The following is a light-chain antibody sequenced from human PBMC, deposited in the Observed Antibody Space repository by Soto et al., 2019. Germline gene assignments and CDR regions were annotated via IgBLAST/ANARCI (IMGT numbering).Light chain of an antibody. CDR2: GAS. V-gene: IGKV3D-20*02. CDR3: QQANSFPLT. Sequence: EIVMTQSPATLSVSPGERATLSCRASQTVSSNFLAWYQQRPGQAPRLLIYGASSRAAGIPDRFSGSGSGTDFTLTISSLQPEDFATYYCQQANSFPLTIGGGTKVDIK. J-gene: IGKJ4*01. CDR1: QTVSSNF.